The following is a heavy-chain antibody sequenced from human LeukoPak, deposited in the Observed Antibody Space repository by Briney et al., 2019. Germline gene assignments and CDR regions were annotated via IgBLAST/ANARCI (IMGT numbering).Heavy chain of an antibody. V-gene: IGHV4-59*01. Sequence: SETLSLTCTVSGGSISSYYWTWIRQPPGKGLEWIGYISYSGTTNYNPSLKSRVTISIDTSKNQFSLKLSSVTAADTAVYYCARDLAAAGSHLLGYWGQGTLVTVSS. CDR2: ISYSGTT. CDR1: GGSISSYY. D-gene: IGHD6-13*01. CDR3: ARDLAAAGSHLLGY. J-gene: IGHJ4*02.